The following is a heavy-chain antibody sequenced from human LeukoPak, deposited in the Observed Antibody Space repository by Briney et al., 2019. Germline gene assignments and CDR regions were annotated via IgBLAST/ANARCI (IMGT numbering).Heavy chain of an antibody. Sequence: PGGSLRLSCAASGFTFSSYAMSWVRQAPGKGLEWASAISGSGGSTYYADSVKGRFTISRDNSKNTLYLQMNSLRAEDTAVYYCAKLNVPDYDILTGYHTYYFDYWGQGTLVTVSS. CDR1: GFTFSSYA. CDR3: AKLNVPDYDILTGYHTYYFDY. CDR2: ISGSGGST. V-gene: IGHV3-23*01. J-gene: IGHJ4*02. D-gene: IGHD3-9*01.